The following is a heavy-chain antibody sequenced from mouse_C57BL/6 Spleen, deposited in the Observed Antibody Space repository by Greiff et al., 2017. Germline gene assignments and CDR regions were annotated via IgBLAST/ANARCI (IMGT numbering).Heavy chain of an antibody. J-gene: IGHJ4*01. V-gene: IGHV1-82*01. Sequence: VQLQESGPELVKPGASVKISCKASGYAFSSSWMNWVKQRPGKGLEWIGRIYPGDGDTNSNGKFKGKATLTAEKSSSTAYMQLSSLTSEDSAVYFCARDGYYGEDYAMDYWGQGTSGTVSS. CDR1: GYAFSSSW. D-gene: IGHD1-1*01. CDR2: IYPGDGDT. CDR3: ARDGYYGEDYAMDY.